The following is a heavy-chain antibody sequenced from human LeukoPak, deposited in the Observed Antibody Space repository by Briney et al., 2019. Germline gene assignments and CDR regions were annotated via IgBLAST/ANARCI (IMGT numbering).Heavy chain of an antibody. D-gene: IGHD4-11*01. CDR3: ARDHYSGSFQADY. J-gene: IGHJ4*02. CDR2: IKQDGSEK. Sequence: GGSLRLSCAASGFIFSSYWMSWVRQAPGKGLEWVINIKQDGSEKHYVDSVKGRFTISRDNAKNSLYLQMNSLRAEDTAVYYCARDHYSGSFQADYWGQGTLVTVSS. V-gene: IGHV3-7*01. CDR1: GFIFSSYW.